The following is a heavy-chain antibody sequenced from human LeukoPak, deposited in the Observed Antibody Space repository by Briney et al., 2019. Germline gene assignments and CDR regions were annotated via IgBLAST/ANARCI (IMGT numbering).Heavy chain of an antibody. V-gene: IGHV3-23*01. CDR1: GFTFSSYA. J-gene: IGHJ4*02. CDR3: AKPALSYGSGSYFDY. CDR2: ISGSGGST. D-gene: IGHD3-10*01. Sequence: GGSLRLSCAASGFTFSSYAMRWVRQAPGKGLEWVSAISGSGGSTYYADSVKGRFTISRDNSKNTLYLQMNSLRAEDTAVYYCAKPALSYGSGSYFDYWGQGTLVTVSS.